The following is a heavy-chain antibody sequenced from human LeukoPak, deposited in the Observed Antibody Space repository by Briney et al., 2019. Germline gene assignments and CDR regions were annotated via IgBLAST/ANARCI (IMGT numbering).Heavy chain of an antibody. V-gene: IGHV3-74*01. CDR2: IKPDGSDT. CDR1: GFTFTTHW. J-gene: IGHJ4*02. CDR3: ARGKYGGYFIDY. D-gene: IGHD5-12*01. Sequence: GRSLRLSCGASGFTFTTHWIHWVRQAQGKGLVWVSRIKPDGSDTNYADSVKGRFTISRDNAKNTVYLQMNSLRAEDTAVYYCARGKYGGYFIDYWGQGTLVTVSS.